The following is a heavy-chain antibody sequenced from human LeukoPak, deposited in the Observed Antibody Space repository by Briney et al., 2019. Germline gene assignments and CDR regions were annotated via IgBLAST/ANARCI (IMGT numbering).Heavy chain of an antibody. D-gene: IGHD3-10*01. J-gene: IGHJ4*02. V-gene: IGHV3-7*01. CDR3: ARDRYYYGSGSYYPPFGY. Sequence: GGSLRLSCAASGFTFSSYWMSWVRQAPGKGLEWVANIKQDGSEKYYVDSVKGRFTISRDNAKNSLYLQMNSLRAEDTAVYYCARDRYYYGSGSYYPPFGYWGQGTLVTVSS. CDR1: GFTFSSYW. CDR2: IKQDGSEK.